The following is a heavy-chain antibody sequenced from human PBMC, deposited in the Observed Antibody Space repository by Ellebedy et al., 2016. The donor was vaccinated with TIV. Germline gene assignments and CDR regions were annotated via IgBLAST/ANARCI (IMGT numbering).Heavy chain of an antibody. CDR1: GFTFSSYS. V-gene: IGHV3-48*04. CDR2: ISSSSSTI. J-gene: IGHJ5*02. Sequence: GESLKISXAASGFTFSSYSMNWVRQAPGKGLEWVSYISSSSSTIYYADSVKGRFTISRDNAKNSLYLQMNSLRAEDTAVYYCASTKQWLVRMTYWFDPWGQGTLVTVSS. D-gene: IGHD6-19*01. CDR3: ASTKQWLVRMTYWFDP.